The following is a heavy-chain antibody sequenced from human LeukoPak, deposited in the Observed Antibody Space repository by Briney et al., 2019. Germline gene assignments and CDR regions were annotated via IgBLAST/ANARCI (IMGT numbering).Heavy chain of an antibody. V-gene: IGHV3-21*01. CDR2: ISSSSSYI. CDR1: GFTFSSYS. D-gene: IGHD2-15*01. Sequence: PGGSLRLSCAASGFTFSSYSMNWVRQAPGKGLEWVSSISSSSSYIYYADSVKGRFTISRDNAMNSLYLQMNSLRAEDTAVYYCARDKVVAAKASDYWGQGTLDTVSS. CDR3: ARDKVVAAKASDY. J-gene: IGHJ4*02.